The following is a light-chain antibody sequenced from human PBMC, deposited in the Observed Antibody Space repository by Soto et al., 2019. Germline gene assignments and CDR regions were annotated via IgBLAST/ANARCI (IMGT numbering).Light chain of an antibody. V-gene: IGKV3-20*01. CDR1: QSVDTTF. J-gene: IGKJ1*01. CDR3: KQYMSSLT. Sequence: EIVVTQSPGSLSLSPGQRATLSCRASQSVDTTFFAWYQKKPGQAPMLLIYGASKRATGIPDRFSGSGSGTVFTLIISKLEHEDFEVCYCKQYMSSLTFGQGTKVEIK. CDR2: GAS.